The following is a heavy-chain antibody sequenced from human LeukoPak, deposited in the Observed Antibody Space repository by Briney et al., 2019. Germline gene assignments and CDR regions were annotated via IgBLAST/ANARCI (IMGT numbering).Heavy chain of an antibody. D-gene: IGHD3-22*01. CDR3: AKDYYDSSGYYQLFDY. V-gene: IGHV3-30*18. J-gene: IGHJ4*02. Sequence: PGRSLRLSCAASGFTFSNYGMHWVRQAPGKGLEWVAVISYDGSNKYYADSVKGRFTISRDNSKNTLYLQMNSLRAEDTAVYYCAKDYYDSSGYYQLFDYWGQGTLVTVSS. CDR2: ISYDGSNK. CDR1: GFTFSNYG.